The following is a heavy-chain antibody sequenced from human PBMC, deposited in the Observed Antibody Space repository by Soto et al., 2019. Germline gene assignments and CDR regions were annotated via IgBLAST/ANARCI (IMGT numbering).Heavy chain of an antibody. J-gene: IGHJ6*03. D-gene: IGHD3-3*01. CDR1: GYTFTSYD. CDR2: MNPNSGNT. Sequence: ASVKVSCKASGYTFTSYDISWVRQATGQGLEWMGWMNPNSGNTGYAQKFQGRVTMTRNTSISTAYMELSSLRSEDTAVYYCAAGGVVIPDPDYYYYMDVWGKGTTVTVSS. V-gene: IGHV1-8*01. CDR3: AAGGVVIPDPDYYYYMDV.